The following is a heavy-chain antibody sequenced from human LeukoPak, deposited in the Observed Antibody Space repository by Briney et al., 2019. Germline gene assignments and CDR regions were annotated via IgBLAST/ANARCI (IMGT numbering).Heavy chain of an antibody. J-gene: IGHJ4*02. Sequence: SETLSLTCTVAGGSVSSNYWSWIRQPPGKGLEWIGYIYYSGSTNYNPSLKSRVTISVDTSKNQFSLKLSSVTAADTAVYYCARGVDTAMVIFDYWGQGTLVTVSS. D-gene: IGHD5-18*01. V-gene: IGHV4-59*02. CDR2: IYYSGST. CDR1: GGSVSSNY. CDR3: ARGVDTAMVIFDY.